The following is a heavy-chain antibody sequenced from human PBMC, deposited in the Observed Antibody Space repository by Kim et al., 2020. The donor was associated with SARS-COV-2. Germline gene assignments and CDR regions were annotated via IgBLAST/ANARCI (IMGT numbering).Heavy chain of an antibody. V-gene: IGHV1-24*01. CDR3: VTGGVPAAMGAGDY. CDR2: FHPEDGET. Sequence: ASVKVSCKVSGYTLTELSMHWVRQAPGKGLEWMGGFHPEDGETIYAQKFQGRVTMTEYTSTDTAYMELSSLRSEDTAFYYCVTGGVPAAMGAGDYWGQGTLVTVSS. J-gene: IGHJ4*02. CDR1: GYTLTELS. D-gene: IGHD2-2*01.